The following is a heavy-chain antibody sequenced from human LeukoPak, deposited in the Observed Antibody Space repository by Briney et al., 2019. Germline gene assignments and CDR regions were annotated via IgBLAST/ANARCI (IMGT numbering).Heavy chain of an antibody. CDR3: ARASYDSSGYYYFDY. D-gene: IGHD3-22*01. J-gene: IGHJ4*02. V-gene: IGHV1-2*02. CDR2: INPNSGGT. Sequence: ASVKVSCKASGYILTGYYMHWVRQAPGQGLEWMGWINPNSGGTNYAQKFQGRVTMTRDTSISTAYMELSRLRSDDTAVYYCARASYDSSGYYYFDYWGQGTLVTVSS. CDR1: GYILTGYY.